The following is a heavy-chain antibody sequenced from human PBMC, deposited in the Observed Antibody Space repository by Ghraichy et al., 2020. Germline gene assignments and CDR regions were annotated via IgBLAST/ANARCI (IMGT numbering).Heavy chain of an antibody. CDR1: GGSFSAYY. J-gene: IGHJ5*02. Sequence: SETLSLTCAVYGGSFSAYYWSWIRQPPGKGLEWIGEINHSGSTNYNPSLKSRVTISVDTSKNQFSLKLSSVTAADTPGYNCARHPWTHSSSWYGSQSPWFDPWGQGTLVTVSS. CDR3: ARHPWTHSSSWYGSQSPWFDP. CDR2: INHSGST. D-gene: IGHD6-13*01. V-gene: IGHV4-34*01.